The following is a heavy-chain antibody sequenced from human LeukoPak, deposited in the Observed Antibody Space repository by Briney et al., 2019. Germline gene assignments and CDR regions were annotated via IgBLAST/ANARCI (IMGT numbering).Heavy chain of an antibody. CDR3: ARDVPYDSSGFGDY. D-gene: IGHD3-22*01. CDR1: GFTFSSYA. Sequence: GGSLRLSCAASGFTFSSYAMHWVRQAPDKGLEWVAVISYDGSNKYYADSVKGRFTISRDNSKNTLYLQMNSLRAEDTAVYYCARDVPYDSSGFGDYWGQGTLVTVSS. V-gene: IGHV3-30*04. J-gene: IGHJ4*02. CDR2: ISYDGSNK.